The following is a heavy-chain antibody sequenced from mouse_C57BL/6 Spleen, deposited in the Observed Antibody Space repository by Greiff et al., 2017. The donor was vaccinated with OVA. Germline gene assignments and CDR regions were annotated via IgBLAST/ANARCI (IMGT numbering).Heavy chain of an antibody. Sequence: QVQLKQPGAELVKPGASVKMSCKASGYTFTSYWITWVKQRPGQGLEWIGDIYPGSGSTNYNEKFKSKATLTVDTSSSTAYMQLSSLTSEDSAVYYCAGGRDYYAMDYWGQGTSVTVSS. V-gene: IGHV1-55*01. D-gene: IGHD1-1*01. CDR3: AGGRDYYAMDY. CDR1: GYTFTSYW. J-gene: IGHJ4*01. CDR2: IYPGSGST.